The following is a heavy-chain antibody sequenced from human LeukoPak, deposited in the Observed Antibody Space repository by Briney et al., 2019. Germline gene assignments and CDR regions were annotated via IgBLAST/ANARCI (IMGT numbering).Heavy chain of an antibody. V-gene: IGHV4-34*01. D-gene: IGHD3-10*01. Sequence: SETLSLTCAVYGGSFSGYYWSWIRQPPGKGLEWIGEINHSGSTNYNPSLKSRVTISVDTSKNQFSLKLSSVTAADTAVYYCARHGRRRERITMVRGVIITAPGVDYWGQGTLVTVSS. CDR3: ARHGRRRERITMVRGVIITAPGVDY. CDR1: GGSFSGYY. CDR2: INHSGST. J-gene: IGHJ4*02.